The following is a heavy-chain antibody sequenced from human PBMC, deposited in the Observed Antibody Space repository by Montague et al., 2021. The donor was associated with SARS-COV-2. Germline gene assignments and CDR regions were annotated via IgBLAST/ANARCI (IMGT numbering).Heavy chain of an antibody. CDR1: GGSFSGYY. Sequence: SETLSLTCAVYGGSFSGYYWSWIRQPPGKGLEWIGEINHSGSTNYNPSLKSRVTISVDTSKNQFSLKLSSVTAEDTAVYYCARAYCGGDCYFYWYFDLWGRGTLVTVSS. CDR3: ARAYCGGDCYFYWYFDL. CDR2: INHSGST. J-gene: IGHJ2*01. D-gene: IGHD2-21*02. V-gene: IGHV4-34*01.